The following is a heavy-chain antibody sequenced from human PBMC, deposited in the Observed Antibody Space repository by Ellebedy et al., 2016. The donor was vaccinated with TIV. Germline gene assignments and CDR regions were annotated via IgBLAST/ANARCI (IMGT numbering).Heavy chain of an antibody. J-gene: IGHJ3*02. CDR1: GLNVSNNY. Sequence: GGSLRLSXAVSGLNVSNNYMRWVRQAPGKGLEWVGLIKSKIDGGTTDYAAPVKDRFTISRDDSKNTLYLQMNSLKTEDTGVYYCATDRRGSYDVPFDIWGQGTMVTVSS. CDR2: IKSKIDGGTT. V-gene: IGHV3-15*01. CDR3: ATDRRGSYDVPFDI. D-gene: IGHD1-26*01.